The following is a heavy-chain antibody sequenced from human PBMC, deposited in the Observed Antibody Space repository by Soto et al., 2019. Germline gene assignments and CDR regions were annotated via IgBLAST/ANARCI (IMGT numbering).Heavy chain of an antibody. D-gene: IGHD5-18*01. CDR3: ARSRGGYSYGYNWYDP. Sequence: QVQLVQSGAEVKKPGSSVKVSCKASGGTFSSYAISWVRQAPGQGLEWMGGIIPIFGTANYAQKFQGRVTIIADESTSTAYMELSSLRSEDTAVYYWARSRGGYSYGYNWYDPWGQGTLVTVSS. CDR2: IIPIFGTA. CDR1: GGTFSSYA. J-gene: IGHJ5*02. V-gene: IGHV1-69*01.